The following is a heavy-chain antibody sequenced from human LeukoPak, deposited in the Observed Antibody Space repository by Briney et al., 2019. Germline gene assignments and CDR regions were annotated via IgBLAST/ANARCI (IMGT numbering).Heavy chain of an antibody. CDR3: ARGDFWSGYWYFDL. CDR1: GFTFSDYY. D-gene: IGHD3-3*01. V-gene: IGHV3-11*01. J-gene: IGHJ2*01. Sequence: GGSLRLSCAASGFTFSDYYMSWIRQAPGKGLEWVSYITSSDSTIYYADSVKGRFTISRDNAKNSLYLQMHSLRAEDTAVYYCARGDFWSGYWYFDLWGRGTLVTVSS. CDR2: ITSSDSTI.